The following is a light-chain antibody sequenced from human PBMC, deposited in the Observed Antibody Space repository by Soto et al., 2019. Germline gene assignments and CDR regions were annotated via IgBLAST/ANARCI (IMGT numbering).Light chain of an antibody. V-gene: IGKV3-20*01. CDR2: GAP. CDR1: RGVSANY. J-gene: IGKJ1*01. Sequence: ENFLTQSPGTLSLSPGQGATLSCMARRGVSANYLAWCQQKPGQAPTLLLYGAPIRAAGIPDRFSGSGSGTDFTLTIRRLEPVYFAVYYCQQYGSSPRWFGQGTKVEIK. CDR3: QQYGSSPRW.